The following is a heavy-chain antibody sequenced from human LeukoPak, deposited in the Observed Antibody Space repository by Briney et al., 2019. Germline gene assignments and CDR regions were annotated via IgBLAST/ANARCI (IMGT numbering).Heavy chain of an antibody. CDR2: ISSSGSTI. CDR3: ARDPTYYYDSSGIFDY. V-gene: IGHV3-11*04. Sequence: GGSLRLSCAASGFTFSDYYMSWIRQAPGKGLEWVSYISSSGSTIYYADSVKGRFTISRDNAKNSLYLQMNSLRAEDTAVYYCARDPTYYYDSSGIFDYWGQGTLVTVYS. J-gene: IGHJ4*02. CDR1: GFTFSDYY. D-gene: IGHD3-22*01.